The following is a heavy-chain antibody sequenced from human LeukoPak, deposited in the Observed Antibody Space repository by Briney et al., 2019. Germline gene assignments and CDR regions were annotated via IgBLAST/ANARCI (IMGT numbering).Heavy chain of an antibody. J-gene: IGHJ3*02. CDR3: ARYCSGGSCYPERDAFDI. D-gene: IGHD2-15*01. CDR1: GFTFSSYS. V-gene: IGHV3-21*01. Sequence: GGSLRLSCAASGFTFSSYSMNWVRQAPGKGLEWVSSISSSRSYIYYADSVKGRFTISRDNAKNSLYPQMNSLRAEDTAVYYCARYCSGGSCYPERDAFDIWGQGTMVTVSS. CDR2: ISSSRSYI.